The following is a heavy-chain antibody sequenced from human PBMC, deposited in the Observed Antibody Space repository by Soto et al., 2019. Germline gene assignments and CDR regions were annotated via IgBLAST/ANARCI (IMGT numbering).Heavy chain of an antibody. V-gene: IGHV3-48*03. CDR3: VGGGLSYFDH. CDR2: ITGGGAT. D-gene: IGHD3-16*01. J-gene: IGHJ4*02. CDR1: GFPFNNFE. Sequence: GGSLSLSCVASGFPFNNFEMNWIRQAPGKGLEWISYITGGGATYYADSVKGRFTISRDNAKNSLFLQMNSVGVGDTAVYYCVGGGLSYFDHWGRGTLVTVSS.